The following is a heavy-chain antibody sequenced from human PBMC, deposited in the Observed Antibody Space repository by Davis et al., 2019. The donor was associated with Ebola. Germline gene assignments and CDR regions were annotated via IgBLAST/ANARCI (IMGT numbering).Heavy chain of an antibody. D-gene: IGHD2-2*01. Sequence: ASVKVSCKASGNTFTGYFMHWVRQAPGQGLAWMGWINPNSGGTNYAQKFQGRVTMTTENYIRPVYLELNRLTSDDTAMYYCARDRRGYCSTVSCPPEFDPWGQGTLVTVSS. CDR1: GNTFTGYF. V-gene: IGHV1-2*02. J-gene: IGHJ5*02. CDR3: ARDRRGYCSTVSCPPEFDP. CDR2: INPNSGGT.